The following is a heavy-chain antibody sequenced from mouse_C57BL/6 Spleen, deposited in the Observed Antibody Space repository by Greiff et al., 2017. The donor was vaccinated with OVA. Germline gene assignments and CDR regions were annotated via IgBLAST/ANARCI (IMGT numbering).Heavy chain of an antibody. J-gene: IGHJ2*01. D-gene: IGHD1-1*01. CDR1: GFTFSSYG. CDR3: ASSTTVVPYYFDY. CDR2: ISSGGSYT. V-gene: IGHV5-6*01. Sequence: EVQRVESGGDLVKPGGSLKLSCAASGFTFSSYGMSWVRQTPDKSLEWVATISSGGSYTYYPDSVKGRFTISRDNAKNTLYLQMSSLKSEDTAMYYWASSTTVVPYYFDYWGQGTTLTVSS.